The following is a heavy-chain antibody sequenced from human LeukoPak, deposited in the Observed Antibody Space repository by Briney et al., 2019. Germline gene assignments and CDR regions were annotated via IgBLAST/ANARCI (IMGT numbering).Heavy chain of an antibody. D-gene: IGHD6-19*01. CDR3: ARDLRASGWGTPTPDAFDI. CDR1: GFTFDDYG. V-gene: IGHV3-20*01. CDR2: INWNGGST. Sequence: GGSLRLSCAASGFTFDDYGMSWVRQAPGKGLGWVSGINWNGGSTGYADSVKGRFTISRDNAKNSLYLQMNSLRAEDTALYHCARDLRASGWGTPTPDAFDIWGQGTMVTVSS. J-gene: IGHJ3*02.